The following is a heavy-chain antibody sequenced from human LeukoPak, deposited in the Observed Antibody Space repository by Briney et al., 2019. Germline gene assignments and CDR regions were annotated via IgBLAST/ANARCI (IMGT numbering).Heavy chain of an antibody. V-gene: IGHV3-48*03. Sequence: GGSLRLSCAASGFTFSSYEMNWVRQAPGKGLEWVSYLSRSGINIYYADSVKGRFAISRDNAKNSLYLQMNSLRAEDTAVYYCARRVIVVGLDYWGQGTLVTVSS. J-gene: IGHJ4*02. CDR3: ARRVIVVGLDY. CDR2: LSRSGINI. CDR1: GFTFSSYE. D-gene: IGHD3-22*01.